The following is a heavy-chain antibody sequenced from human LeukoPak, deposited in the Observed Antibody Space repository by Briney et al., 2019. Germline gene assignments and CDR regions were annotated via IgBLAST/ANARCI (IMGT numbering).Heavy chain of an antibody. CDR1: GGSISSYY. CDR2: IYYTGST. Sequence: SETLSLTCTVSGGSISSYYWSWIRQPPGKGLEWIGYIYYTGSTNYNPSLKSRVTISVDTSKNQFSLKLYSVTAADTAVYYCARAALRTPLTYFDYWGQGTLVTVSS. CDR3: ARAALRTPLTYFDY. J-gene: IGHJ4*02. D-gene: IGHD5-12*01. V-gene: IGHV4-59*12.